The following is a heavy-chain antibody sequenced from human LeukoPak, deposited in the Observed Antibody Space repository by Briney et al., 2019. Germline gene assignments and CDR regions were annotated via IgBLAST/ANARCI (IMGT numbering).Heavy chain of an antibody. CDR3: ARENYGDSKYYFDY. Sequence: SETLSLTCTVSSGSISSYYWSWIRQPPGKGLENIGYIYYSGSTNYNPSLKSRVTMSVDTSKNQFSLKLSSVTAADTAVYYCARENYGDSKYYFDYWGQGTLVTVSS. V-gene: IGHV4-59*01. CDR1: SGSISSYY. D-gene: IGHD4-17*01. CDR2: IYYSGST. J-gene: IGHJ4*02.